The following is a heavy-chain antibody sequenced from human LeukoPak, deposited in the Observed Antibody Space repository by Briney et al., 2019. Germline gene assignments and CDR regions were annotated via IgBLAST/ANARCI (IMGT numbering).Heavy chain of an antibody. J-gene: IGHJ5*02. V-gene: IGHV4-38-2*02. D-gene: IGHD6-19*01. CDR1: GYSIRSGFY. CDR3: ARGGLYSSGWYWFDP. CDR2: IYHSGIT. Sequence: SETLSLTCTVSGYSIRSGFYWSCIRQSPGKGLEWIGNIYHSGITYYTPSLKSRGTRSVDTSKNQFYLKLSSVTAADTAVYYCARGGLYSSGWYWFDPWGQGTLVTVSS.